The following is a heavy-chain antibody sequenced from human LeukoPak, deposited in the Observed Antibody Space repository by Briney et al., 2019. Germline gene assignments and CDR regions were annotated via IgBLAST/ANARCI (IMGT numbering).Heavy chain of an antibody. D-gene: IGHD6-19*01. CDR1: GFTITDYG. CDR3: AQGYSSGWYPY. V-gene: IGHV3-23*01. Sequence: GGSLRLSCAVSGFTITDYGMSWVRQAPGKGLEWVSAISVSGDTKYYADSVKGRFIISRDNSRNTLYLQINSLRAEDTALYYCAQGYSSGWYPYWGQGTLVTVSS. J-gene: IGHJ4*02. CDR2: ISVSGDTK.